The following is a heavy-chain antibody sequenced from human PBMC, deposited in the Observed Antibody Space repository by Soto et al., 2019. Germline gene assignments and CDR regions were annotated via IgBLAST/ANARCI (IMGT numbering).Heavy chain of an antibody. CDR1: GGSISSGCYS. J-gene: IGHJ6*02. V-gene: IGHV4-30-2*01. D-gene: IGHD3-16*01. CDR2: IYPTGST. CDR3: ARAPPGPFPRCVL. Sequence: SETLSLTCTVSGGSISSGCYSWSWIRQAPEKGLEWLGCIYPTGSTYYHPSLKSRVTISIDTSRNQFSLNLTSVTAADTAVYYCARAPPGPFPRCVLWGHWTTFPFSS.